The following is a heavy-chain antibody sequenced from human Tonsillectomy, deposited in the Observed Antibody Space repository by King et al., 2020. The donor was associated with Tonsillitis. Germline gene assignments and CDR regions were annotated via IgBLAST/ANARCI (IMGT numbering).Heavy chain of an antibody. J-gene: IGHJ3*02. Sequence: QLVESGPEVKKPGNSVKVSCTAYGFTFTSSAMQWVRQARGQRLEWIGWIVVGSGNTNYAQKFQESVTITRDMSTSTAYMELSSLRSEDTALSSWASFSRYSYVGHDAFDIWGHGTMVTVSS. V-gene: IGHV1-58*02. CDR3: ASFSRYSYVGHDAFDI. CDR1: GFTFTSSA. D-gene: IGHD3-10*02. CDR2: IVVGSGNT.